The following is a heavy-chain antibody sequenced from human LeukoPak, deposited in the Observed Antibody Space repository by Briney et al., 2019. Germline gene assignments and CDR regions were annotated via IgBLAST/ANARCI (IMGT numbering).Heavy chain of an antibody. CDR2: INPSGGST. Sequence: ASVKVSCKASGYTFTSYYMHWVRQAPGQGLEWMGIINPSGGSTSYAQKFQGRVTLTRDTSTSTVYMELSSLRSEDTAVYYCARDQTYGDYGGIPDCWGQGTLVTVSS. V-gene: IGHV1-46*01. D-gene: IGHD4-17*01. CDR3: ARDQTYGDYGGIPDC. J-gene: IGHJ4*02. CDR1: GYTFTSYY.